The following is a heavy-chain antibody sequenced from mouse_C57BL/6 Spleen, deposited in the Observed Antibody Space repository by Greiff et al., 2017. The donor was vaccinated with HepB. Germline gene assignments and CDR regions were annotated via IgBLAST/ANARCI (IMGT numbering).Heavy chain of an antibody. D-gene: IGHD6-1*01. CDR3: ARVQPPYAMDY. CDR2: SRNKANDYTT. J-gene: IGHJ4*01. Sequence: EVKVVDSGGGLVQSGRSLRLSCATSGFTFSDFYMEWVRQAPGKGLEWIAASRNKANDYTTEYSASVKGRFIVSRDTSQSILYLQMNALRAEDTAIYYCARVQPPYAMDYWGQGTSVTVSS. V-gene: IGHV7-1*01. CDR1: GFTFSDFY.